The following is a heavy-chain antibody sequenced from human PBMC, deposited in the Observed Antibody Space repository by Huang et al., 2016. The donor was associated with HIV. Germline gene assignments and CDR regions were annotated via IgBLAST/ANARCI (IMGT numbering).Heavy chain of an antibody. J-gene: IGHJ4*02. V-gene: IGHV3-74*01. Sequence: EVQLVESGGGLVQPGGSLRLSCAASGFTFSSYWMHWVRQAPGKGLVWGSRINSDGSSSGYSDSVKGRVTISRDNAKNTLYLQMNSLRAEETAVYYCVRDPRIQSWLNYFDYWGQGTLVSVSS. CDR2: INSDGSSS. D-gene: IGHD3-22*01. CDR3: VRDPRIQSWLNYFDY. CDR1: GFTFSSYW.